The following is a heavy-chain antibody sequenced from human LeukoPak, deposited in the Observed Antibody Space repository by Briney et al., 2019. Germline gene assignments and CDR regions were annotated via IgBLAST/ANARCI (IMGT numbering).Heavy chain of an antibody. CDR2: ISSGGGTI. CDR3: ARLYY. CDR1: GFTFSNYE. V-gene: IGHV3-48*03. Sequence: GGSLRLSCAASGFTFSNYEVNWVRQAPGKGLEWVSYISSGGGTIYYADSVKGRFTTSRDNARNSLYLQMNSLRAEDTAVYYCARLYYWGQGALVTVSS. J-gene: IGHJ4*02.